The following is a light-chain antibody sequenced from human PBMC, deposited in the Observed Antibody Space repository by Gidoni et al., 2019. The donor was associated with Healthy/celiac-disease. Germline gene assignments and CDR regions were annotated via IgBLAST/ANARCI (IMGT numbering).Light chain of an antibody. J-gene: IGLJ2*01. Sequence: QSALTQPASVSGSPGQSITISCTGTSSDVGSYNLVSWYQQHPGKAPKLMIYEGSKRPSGVSNRFSGSKSGNTASLTISGLQAEDEADYYCCSYAGPCVVFGGGTKLTVL. V-gene: IGLV2-23*01. CDR1: SSDVGSYNL. CDR2: EGS. CDR3: CSYAGPCVV.